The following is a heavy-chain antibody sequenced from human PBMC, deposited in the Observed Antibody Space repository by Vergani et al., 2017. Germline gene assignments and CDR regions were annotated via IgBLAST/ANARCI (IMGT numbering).Heavy chain of an antibody. CDR3: YTDYHDY. J-gene: IGHJ4*02. V-gene: IGHV3-15*01. CDR1: GITFKNAW. D-gene: IGHD2-2*02. Sequence: EVQLVETGGGLIQPGGSLRLSCVVPGITFKNAWINWVRQAPGKGLEWIGRIRSKNDGGTADYAAPLKGRFTISRDDSKDSAFLLVNNLKTEDTAVYFCYTDYHDYWGQGTLVTVSS. CDR2: IRSKNDGGTA.